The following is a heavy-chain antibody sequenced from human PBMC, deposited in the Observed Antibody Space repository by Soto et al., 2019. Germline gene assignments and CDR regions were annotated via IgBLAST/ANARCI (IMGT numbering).Heavy chain of an antibody. J-gene: IGHJ4*02. CDR2: VNAYNGNT. V-gene: IGHV1-18*01. Sequence: QVQLVQSGAEVKKPGASVKVSCKASGYTFTSYGISWVRQAPGQGLEWMGWVNAYNGNTNYAQKFQGRVTMTTDTATSPAYMELRSLRSDDTAVYYCGREAVCGRTGYDYWGQGTLVTVSS. D-gene: IGHD1-26*01. CDR1: GYTFTSYG. CDR3: GREAVCGRTGYDY.